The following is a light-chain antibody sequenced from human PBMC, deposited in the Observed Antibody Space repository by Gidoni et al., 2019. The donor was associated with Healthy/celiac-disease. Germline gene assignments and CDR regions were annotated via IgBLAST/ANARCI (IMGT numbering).Light chain of an antibody. CDR2: DAS. V-gene: IGKV1-33*01. CDR1: QDISNY. J-gene: IGKJ2*01. CDR3: QQYDNPLYT. Sequence: DIQMTQSPSSLSASVGDRVTITCQASQDISNYLHWYQQKPGKAPKLLIYDASNLETGVPSRFSGSGSGTDFTFTISSLQPEDIATYYCQQYDNPLYTFGQGTKLEIK.